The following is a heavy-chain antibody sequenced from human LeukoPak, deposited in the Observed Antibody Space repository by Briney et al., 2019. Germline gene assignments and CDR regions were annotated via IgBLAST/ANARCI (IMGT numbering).Heavy chain of an antibody. CDR2: VSRGGDT. CDR3: AKDLDGAGALTSYFQS. D-gene: IGHD2/OR15-2a*01. J-gene: IGHJ4*02. CDR1: GFSFNNFA. V-gene: IGHV3-23*01. Sequence: GGSLRLSCVASGFSFNNFAMSWVRQAPGKGLEWVSGVSRGGDTYYADSVRGRFTISRDNSKNTVYLEMNSLTAGDTAVYHCAKDLDGAGALTSYFQSWGQGTLVTVSS.